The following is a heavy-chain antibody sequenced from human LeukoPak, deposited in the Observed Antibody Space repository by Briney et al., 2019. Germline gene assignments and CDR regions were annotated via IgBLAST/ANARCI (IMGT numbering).Heavy chain of an antibody. D-gene: IGHD3-10*01. Sequence: ASVTVSCMASGYTFTGYYMHWVGKAPGQGLEWMGWVNPNSGGTNYAQTFQGRVTMPRDTSISTAYMELSRLRSDDTAVYYCAGGGNYLWFGESRHNWFDPWGQGTLVTVSS. V-gene: IGHV1-2*02. CDR1: GYTFTGYY. J-gene: IGHJ5*02. CDR2: VNPNSGGT. CDR3: AGGGNYLWFGESRHNWFDP.